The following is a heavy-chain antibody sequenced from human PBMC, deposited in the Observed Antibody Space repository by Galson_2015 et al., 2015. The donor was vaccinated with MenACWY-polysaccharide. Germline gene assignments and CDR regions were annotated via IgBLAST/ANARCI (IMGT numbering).Heavy chain of an antibody. V-gene: IGHV3-49*03. Sequence: SLRLSCAASGFSFGDYGMTWIRQAPGKGLEWVGFIRTKAYGGTTEYAASVKGGFTISRDDSKSIAYLQMNSLKAEDTAAYYCARGRLDYWGQGTLVTVSS. CDR1: GFSFGDYG. CDR3: ARGRLDY. CDR2: IRTKAYGGTT. J-gene: IGHJ4*02.